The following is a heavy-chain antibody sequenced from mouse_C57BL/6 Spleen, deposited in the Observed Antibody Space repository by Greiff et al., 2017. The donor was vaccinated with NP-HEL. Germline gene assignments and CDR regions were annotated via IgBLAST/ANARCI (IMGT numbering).Heavy chain of an antibody. V-gene: IGHV1-15*01. CDR1: GYTFTDYE. CDR2: IDPETGGT. CDR3: TRRRLNYEDFDV. J-gene: IGHJ1*03. Sequence: QVQLQQSGAELVRPGASVTLSCKASGYTFTDYEMHWVKQTPVHGLEWIGAIDPETGGTAYNQKFKGKAILTADKSSSTAYMALRSLTSEDSAVYYCTRRRLNYEDFDVWGTGTTVTVSS. D-gene: IGHD1-1*01.